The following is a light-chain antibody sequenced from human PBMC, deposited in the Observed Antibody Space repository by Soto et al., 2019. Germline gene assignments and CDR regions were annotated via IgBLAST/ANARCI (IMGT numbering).Light chain of an antibody. V-gene: IGKV3-11*02. CDR3: QQRSSWPPPT. Sequence: IVLTQSPATLSLSPGERATLSCRASESVGNYLAWYQEKPGQAPRLLIYDASNRATGIPPRFSGSGSGRDFTLTISSLEHEDFEVYYCQQRSSWPPPTFGGGTKVEI. CDR1: ESVGNY. J-gene: IGKJ4*01. CDR2: DAS.